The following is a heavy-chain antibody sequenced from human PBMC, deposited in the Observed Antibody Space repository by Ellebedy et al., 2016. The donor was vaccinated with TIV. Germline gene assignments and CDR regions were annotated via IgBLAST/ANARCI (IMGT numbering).Heavy chain of an antibody. D-gene: IGHD3-10*01. CDR3: ASRGAYYYGSGSFDY. V-gene: IGHV3-13*05. J-gene: IGHJ4*02. CDR1: GFTFSSYD. CDR2: IGTAGDP. Sequence: GGSLRLXXAASGFTFSSYDMHWVRQATGKGLEWVSAIGTAGDPYYPGSVKGRFTISRENAKNSLYLQMNSLRAEDTAVYYCASRGAYYYGSGSFDYWGQGTLVTVSS.